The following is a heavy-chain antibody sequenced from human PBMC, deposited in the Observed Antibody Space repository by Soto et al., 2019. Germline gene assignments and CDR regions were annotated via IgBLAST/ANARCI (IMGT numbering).Heavy chain of an antibody. D-gene: IGHD2-2*01. CDR3: ARGHLAVVPVASWFYYMDV. CDR1: GYTFTNYA. V-gene: IGHV1-3*01. Sequence: QVQLVQSGAEVEKPGASVKVSCKASGYTFTNYAVHWVRQAPGQRLGWMGWINAGNGNTRFSQNLQGRVTITRDTSARKVYMELSSLRSEDTAVYYCARGHLAVVPVASWFYYMDVWGKGTTVTVSS. CDR2: INAGNGNT. J-gene: IGHJ6*03.